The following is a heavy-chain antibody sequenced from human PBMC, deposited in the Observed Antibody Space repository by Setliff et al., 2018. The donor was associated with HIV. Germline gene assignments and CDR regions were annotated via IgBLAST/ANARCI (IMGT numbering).Heavy chain of an antibody. J-gene: IGHJ6*03. D-gene: IGHD3-16*02. CDR1: GFTFSRYS. V-gene: IGHV3-21*01. CDR3: ARAQDVWGSFRYTNYYFYMDV. Sequence: GGSLRLSCAASGFTFSRYSMNWFRQAPGKGLEWVSFISSSSSYIYHADSVKGRFTISRDNAKNSLYLQMNSLRAEDTAVYYCARAQDVWGSFRYTNYYFYMDVWGKGTTVTVSS. CDR2: ISSSSSYI.